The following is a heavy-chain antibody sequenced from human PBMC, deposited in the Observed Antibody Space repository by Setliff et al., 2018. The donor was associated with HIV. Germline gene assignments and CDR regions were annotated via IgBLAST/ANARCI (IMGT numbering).Heavy chain of an antibody. D-gene: IGHD2-2*01. CDR3: ARGTTPLGWFDP. V-gene: IGHV1-18*01. CDR2: ISAYNVNT. CDR1: GYDFRRYG. J-gene: IGHJ5*02. Sequence: ASVKVSCKTSGYDFRRYGIAWVRQVPGHGLEWMGWISAYNVNTNYAQKLQGRVTMTTDTSTSTAYMELRSPRSDDTAVYYCARGTTPLGWFDPWGQGTLVTVSS.